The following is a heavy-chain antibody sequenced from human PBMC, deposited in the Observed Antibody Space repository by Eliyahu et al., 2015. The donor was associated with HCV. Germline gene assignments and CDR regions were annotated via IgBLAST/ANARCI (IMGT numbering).Heavy chain of an antibody. D-gene: IGHD3-10*01. J-gene: IGHJ3*02. CDR3: ATAYYGSGSYYDAFDI. V-gene: IGHV1-24*01. CDR2: FDPEDGET. Sequence: LEWMGGFDPEDGETIYAQKFQGRVTMTEDTSTDTAYMELSSLRSEDTAVYYCATAYYGSGSYYDAFDIWGQGTMVTVSS.